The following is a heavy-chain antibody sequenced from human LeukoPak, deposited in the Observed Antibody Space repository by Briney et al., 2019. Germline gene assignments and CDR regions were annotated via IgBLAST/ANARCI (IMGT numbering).Heavy chain of an antibody. CDR3: VRVYCYGSGSYDY. V-gene: IGHV3-64D*06. CDR1: GFTFSSYA. Sequence: PGGSLRLSCSASGFTFSSYAMHWVRQAPGKGLEYVSAISSNGGSTYYADSVKGRFTISRDNSKNTLYLQMSSLRAEDTAVYYCVRVYCYGSGSYDYWGEGTLVAVSS. J-gene: IGHJ4*02. D-gene: IGHD3-10*01. CDR2: ISSNGGST.